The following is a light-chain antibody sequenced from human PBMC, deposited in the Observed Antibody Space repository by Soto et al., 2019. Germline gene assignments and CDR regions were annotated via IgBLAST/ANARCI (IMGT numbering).Light chain of an antibody. CDR1: QSVSSY. CDR2: DAS. CDR3: QQRSNWPPTT. J-gene: IGKJ3*01. V-gene: IGKV3-11*01. Sequence: EIVLTQSPATLSLSPGERATLSCRASQSVSSYLAWYQQKPGQAPRLLIYDASNRATGIPARFSGSGSGTDFTLTISSLEPEDFAVYYCQQRSNWPPTTFGPGTKV.